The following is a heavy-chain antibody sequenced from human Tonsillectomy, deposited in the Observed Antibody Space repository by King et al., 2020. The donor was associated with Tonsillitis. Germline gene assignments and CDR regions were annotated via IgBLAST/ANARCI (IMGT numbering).Heavy chain of an antibody. Sequence: VQLVESGGGLIQPGGSLRLSCAASGFSVSSDYMNWVRQAPGKGLEWVSVIYSGGSTYNADSVKGRFTISRDNSKNTVYLQMNSLRAEDTAVYYCARDYYGSGFPDYWGQGTLVTVSS. CDR2: IYSGGST. CDR3: ARDYYGSGFPDY. D-gene: IGHD3-10*01. V-gene: IGHV3-53*01. J-gene: IGHJ4*02. CDR1: GFSVSSDY.